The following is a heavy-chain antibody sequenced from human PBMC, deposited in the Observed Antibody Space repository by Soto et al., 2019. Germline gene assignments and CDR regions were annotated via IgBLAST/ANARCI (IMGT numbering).Heavy chain of an antibody. V-gene: IGHV3-43*01. Sequence: PGGSLRLSCFSSGLTFDDYTLHCVRQAPGKGLEWVCLVSWDGGRRFYADSVRGRFTISSDTVKNSLYLQMHSLATEDTAVYYCAKSQGDGFGYWGQGT. CDR1: GLTFDDYT. CDR3: AKSQGDGFGY. D-gene: IGHD2-2*03. CDR2: VSWDGGRR. J-gene: IGHJ4*02.